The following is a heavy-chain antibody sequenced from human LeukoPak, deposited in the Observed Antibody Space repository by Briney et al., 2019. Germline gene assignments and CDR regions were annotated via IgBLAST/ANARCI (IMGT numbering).Heavy chain of an antibody. CDR2: IYPDDSDT. CDR1: GYRFNAYW. D-gene: IGHD3-22*01. J-gene: IGHJ3*01. CDR3: ARPNITSYYDSRGYDAFDV. Sequence: AESLNISCKGSGYRFNAYWIAWVRQMPGKGLEWMGIIYPDDSDTRYSPSFQGQVTISADKSVRTAYLQWSSLKASDTAMYYCARPNITSYYDSRGYDAFDVWGQGTMVTVSS. V-gene: IGHV5-51*01.